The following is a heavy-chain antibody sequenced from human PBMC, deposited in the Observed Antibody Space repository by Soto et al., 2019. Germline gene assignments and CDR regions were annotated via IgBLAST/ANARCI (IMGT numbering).Heavy chain of an antibody. V-gene: IGHV3-73*02. D-gene: IGHD4-17*01. CDR3: TSLDYGDNIHDY. CDR2: IRSKANNYAT. CDR1: GFTFSGSA. J-gene: IGHJ4*02. Sequence: EVQLVESGGGLVQPGGSLKLSCAASGFTFSGSAKHWVRQPSGKGLEWVGRIRSKANNYATAYAASVKGRFTISRDDSKNTAYLQMNSLKTEDTAVYYCTSLDYGDNIHDYWGQGTLVTVSS.